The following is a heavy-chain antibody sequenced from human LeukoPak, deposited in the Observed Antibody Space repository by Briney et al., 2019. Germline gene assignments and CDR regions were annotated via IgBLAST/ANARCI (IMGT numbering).Heavy chain of an antibody. CDR2: ISYDGSNK. CDR1: GFTFSDYS. J-gene: IGHJ6*03. CDR3: ARDTYYYYSYMDV. Sequence: PGGSLRLSCAASGFTFSDYSMHWVRQAPGKGLEWVAVISYDGSNKYYAGSVKGRFTISRDNSKNTLFLRMNSLRAEDTAVYYCARDTYYYYSYMDVWGKGTTVTVSS. V-gene: IGHV3-30-3*01.